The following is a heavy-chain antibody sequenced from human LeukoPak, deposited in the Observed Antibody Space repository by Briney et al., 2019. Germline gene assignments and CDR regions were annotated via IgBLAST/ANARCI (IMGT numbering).Heavy chain of an antibody. CDR1: GFTFSTYW. CDR2: IKQDGSQT. D-gene: IGHD2-2*02. CDR3: ARTSVAAAISPYYFDY. J-gene: IGHJ4*02. V-gene: IGHV3-7*01. Sequence: GGSLRLSCEASGFTFSTYWMSWVRQAPGKGLEWVANIKQDGSQTYHADSVKGRFTISRDNAKNSLYLQMASLRAEDTAVYYYARTSVAAAISPYYFDYWGQGTLVTVSS.